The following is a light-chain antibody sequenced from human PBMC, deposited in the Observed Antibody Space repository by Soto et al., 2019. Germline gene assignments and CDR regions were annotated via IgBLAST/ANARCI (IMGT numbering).Light chain of an antibody. Sequence: EIVMTQSPATLSVSPGERATLSCRASQSVSSKLAWYQQKPGQAPRLLIYGASSRATGIPDRFSGSGSGTDFTLTISRLEPEDFAVYYCQQYGSSLPITFGQGTRLEIK. CDR2: GAS. J-gene: IGKJ5*01. V-gene: IGKV3-20*01. CDR1: QSVSSK. CDR3: QQYGSSLPIT.